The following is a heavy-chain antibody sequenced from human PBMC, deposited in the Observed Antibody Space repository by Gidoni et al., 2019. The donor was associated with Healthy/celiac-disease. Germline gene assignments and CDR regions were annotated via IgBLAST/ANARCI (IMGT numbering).Heavy chain of an antibody. D-gene: IGHD3-22*01. CDR3: ARGDYYDSSGYYLGAFDI. J-gene: IGHJ3*02. V-gene: IGHV1-69*06. CDR2: IIPIFGTA. Sequence: QVQLVQSGAEVKKPGSSVKVSCKASGGTFSSYAISWVRQAPGQGLEWMGVIIPIFGTANYAQKFQGRVTITADKSTSTAYMELSSLRSEDTAVYYCARGDYYDSSGYYLGAFDIWGQGTMVTVSS. CDR1: GGTFSSYA.